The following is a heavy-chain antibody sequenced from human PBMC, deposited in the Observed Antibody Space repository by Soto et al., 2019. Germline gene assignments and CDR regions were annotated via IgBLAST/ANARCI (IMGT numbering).Heavy chain of an antibody. D-gene: IGHD6-6*01. Sequence: SETLSLTCTVSGGSISSYYWSWIRQPPGKGLEWIGYIYYSGSTNYNPSLKSRVTISVDTSKNQFSLKLSSVTAADTAVYYCARGPRYSSPSSPFDYWGQGTLVTVSS. CDR1: GGSISSYY. V-gene: IGHV4-59*01. CDR3: ARGPRYSSPSSPFDY. J-gene: IGHJ4*02. CDR2: IYYSGST.